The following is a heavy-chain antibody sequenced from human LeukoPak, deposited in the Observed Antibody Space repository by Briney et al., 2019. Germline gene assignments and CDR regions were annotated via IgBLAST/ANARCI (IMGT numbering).Heavy chain of an antibody. J-gene: IGHJ5*02. CDR3: ARDMLGHYNWFDP. V-gene: IGHV1-2*02. Sequence: GASVKVSCKASGYTFTGYYMHWVRQAPGQGLEWMGWINPNSGGTNYAQKFQGRVTMTRDTFISTAYMELSRLRSDDTAVYYCARDMLGHYNWFDPWGQGTLVTVSS. CDR2: INPNSGGT. D-gene: IGHD2-8*01. CDR1: GYTFTGYY.